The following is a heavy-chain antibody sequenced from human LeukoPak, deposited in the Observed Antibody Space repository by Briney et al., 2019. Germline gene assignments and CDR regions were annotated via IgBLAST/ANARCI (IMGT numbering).Heavy chain of an antibody. CDR3: ARPRGDLWSPYDS. CDR2: IYHTGST. J-gene: IGHJ5*02. V-gene: IGHV4-39*01. D-gene: IGHD3-3*01. Sequence: SETLSLTCSVSGGSIYMSSFYWAWMRQPPGKGLEWIGNIYHTGSTIYNPSLKSRVTISVDTSKNQFSLRLNSVTAADTATYYCARPRGDLWSPYDSWGQGTLGTVSS. CDR1: GGSIYMSSFY.